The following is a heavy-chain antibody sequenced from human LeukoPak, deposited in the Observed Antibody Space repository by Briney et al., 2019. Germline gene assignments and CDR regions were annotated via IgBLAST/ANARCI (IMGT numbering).Heavy chain of an antibody. Sequence: GGSLRLSCAASGVTFSSYAMHWVRQAPGKGLEWVAVIGYDGSNKYYADSVKGRFTISRDNSKNTLYLQMNSLRVEDTAVYYCERERDGLDVWGQGTTVTVSS. CDR2: IGYDGSNK. CDR1: GVTFSSYA. J-gene: IGHJ6*02. CDR3: ERERDGLDV. V-gene: IGHV3-30-3*01.